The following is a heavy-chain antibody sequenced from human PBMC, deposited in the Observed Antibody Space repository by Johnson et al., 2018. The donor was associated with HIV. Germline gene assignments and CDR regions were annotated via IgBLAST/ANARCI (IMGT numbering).Heavy chain of an antibody. Sequence: VQLVESGGGLVQPKGSLRLSCAASGFTFSDCAMSWVRQGPGKGLEWVSGISWNSGSIGYADSVKGRFTISRDHAKNSLSLQMNSLRAEDTAVYDCARASPNFYDSSGYFPLDAFDIWGQGTMVTVSS. D-gene: IGHD3-22*01. J-gene: IGHJ3*02. CDR3: ARASPNFYDSSGYFPLDAFDI. CDR2: ISWNSGSI. V-gene: IGHV3-9*01. CDR1: GFTFSDCA.